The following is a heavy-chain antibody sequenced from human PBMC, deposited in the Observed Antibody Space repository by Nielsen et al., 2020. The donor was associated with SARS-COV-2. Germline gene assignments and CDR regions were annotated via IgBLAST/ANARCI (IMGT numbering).Heavy chain of an antibody. CDR3: TRVSLIGWTGATGRYFDY. D-gene: IGHD3/OR15-3a*01. CDR2: IRNKANSYST. Sequence: GESLKISCEASGFNFSQYTMNWVRQAPGKGLEWVGRIRNKANSYSTVYAASVKGRFIISRDDSKNSLYLQMNSLKTEDTAVYYCTRVSLIGWTGATGRYFDYWGQGTLVTVSS. V-gene: IGHV3-72*01. J-gene: IGHJ4*02. CDR1: GFNFSQYT.